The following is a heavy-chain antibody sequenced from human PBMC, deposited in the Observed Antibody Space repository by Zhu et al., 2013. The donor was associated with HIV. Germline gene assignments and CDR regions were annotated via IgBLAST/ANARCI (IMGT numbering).Heavy chain of an antibody. Sequence: EVHLVQSGAEVKKPGATVKISCKVSGYTFTDYYMHWVQQAPGKGLEWMGLVDPEDGETIYAEKFQGRVTITADTSTDTAYMELSSLRSDDTAVYYCARGDLYYYDSSGFYYFDLLGPGNPGHRLL. CDR3: ARGDLYYYDSSGFYYFDL. CDR1: GYTFTDYY. J-gene: IGHJ4*02. CDR2: VDPEDGET. D-gene: IGHD3-22*01. V-gene: IGHV1-69-2*01.